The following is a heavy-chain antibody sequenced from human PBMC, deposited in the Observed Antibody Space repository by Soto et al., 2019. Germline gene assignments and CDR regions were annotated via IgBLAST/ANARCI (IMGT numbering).Heavy chain of an antibody. CDR2: IKEDGTDK. V-gene: IGHV3-7*03. CDR3: AKAGFIPVAGKHNWLDP. Sequence: PGGSLRLSCAASEFSFSSHWMTWVRQAPGKGLEWVANIKEDGTDKYYADSVKGRFTISRDNAKNSLYLQMNSLRAEDTAVYYCAKAGFIPVAGKHNWLDPWGQGTRVTVSS. J-gene: IGHJ5*02. D-gene: IGHD6-19*01. CDR1: EFSFSSHW.